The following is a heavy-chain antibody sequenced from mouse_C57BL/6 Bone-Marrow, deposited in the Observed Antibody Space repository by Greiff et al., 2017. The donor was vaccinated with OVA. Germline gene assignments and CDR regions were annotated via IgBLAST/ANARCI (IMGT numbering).Heavy chain of an antibody. D-gene: IGHD1-1*01. V-gene: IGHV1-53*01. CDR2: INPSNGGT. CDR1: GYTFTSYW. J-gene: IGHJ3*01. CDR3: ARTTPVEAWFAY. Sequence: QVQLKQPGTELVKPGASVKLSCKASGYTFTSYWMHWVKQRPGQGLEWIGNINPSNGGTNYNEKFKSKATLTVDKSSSTAYMQLSSLTSEDSAVYYCARTTPVEAWFAYWGQGTLVTVSA.